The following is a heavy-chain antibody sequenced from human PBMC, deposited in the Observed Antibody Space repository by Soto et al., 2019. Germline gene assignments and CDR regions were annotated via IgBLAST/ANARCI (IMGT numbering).Heavy chain of an antibody. J-gene: IGHJ5*02. CDR1: GGSFSGYY. D-gene: IGHD2-15*01. V-gene: IGHV4-34*01. Sequence: QVQLQQWGAGLLKPSETLSLTCAVYGGSFSGYYWSWIRQPPGKGLEWIGEINHSGSTNYNPSLKSRVTISLDTSKNRFSLKLSSVTAADTAVYYCAIPGNCRGCSCRNWFDPWGQGTLVTVSS. CDR2: INHSGST. CDR3: AIPGNCRGCSCRNWFDP.